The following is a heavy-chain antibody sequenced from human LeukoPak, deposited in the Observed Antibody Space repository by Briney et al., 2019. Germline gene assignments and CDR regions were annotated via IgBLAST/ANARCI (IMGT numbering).Heavy chain of an antibody. CDR1: GYSISSGYY. Sequence: SETLSLTCAVSGYSISSGYYWGWVRQPPGKGLEWIGGIYHSGSTYYNPSLKSRVTISVDTSKTQSSLKLSSVTAANTAVYYCARLMRYSGSYFDYWGQGTLVTVSS. CDR2: IYHSGST. D-gene: IGHD1-26*01. J-gene: IGHJ4*02. V-gene: IGHV4-38-2*01. CDR3: ARLMRYSGSYFDY.